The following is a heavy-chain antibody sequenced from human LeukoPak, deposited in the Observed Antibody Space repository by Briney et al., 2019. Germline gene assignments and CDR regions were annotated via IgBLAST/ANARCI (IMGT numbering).Heavy chain of an antibody. V-gene: IGHV3-30-3*01. Sequence: GRSLRLSCAASGFTFSSYAMHWVRQAPGKGLEWVAVTSYDGSNKYYADSVKGRFTISRDNSKNTLYLQMNSLRAEDTAVYYCARDWGGYYDSSGYNIFYYFDYWGQGTLVTVSS. J-gene: IGHJ4*02. D-gene: IGHD3-22*01. CDR2: TSYDGSNK. CDR3: ARDWGGYYDSSGYNIFYYFDY. CDR1: GFTFSSYA.